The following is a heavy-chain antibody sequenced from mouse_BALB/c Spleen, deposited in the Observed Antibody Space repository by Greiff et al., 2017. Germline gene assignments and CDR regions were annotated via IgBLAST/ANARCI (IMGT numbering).Heavy chain of an antibody. CDR3: ARRQGYDGWCAY. Sequence: VQLQQSGAELVRPGALVKLSCKASGFNIKDYYMHWVKQRPEQGLEWIGWIDPENGNTIYDPKFQGKASITADTSSNTAYLQLSSLTSEDTAVYYCARRQGYDGWCAYWGQGTLVTVSA. J-gene: IGHJ3*01. CDR2: IDPENGNT. V-gene: IGHV14-1*02. D-gene: IGHD2-12*01. CDR1: GFNIKDYY.